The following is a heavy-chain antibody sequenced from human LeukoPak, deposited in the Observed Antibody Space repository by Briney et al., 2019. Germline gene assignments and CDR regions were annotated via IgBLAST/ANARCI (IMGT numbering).Heavy chain of an antibody. CDR3: ATPGGDFWSGYTN. CDR1: GFTFSSYS. CDR2: ISSSSSYI. D-gene: IGHD3-3*01. J-gene: IGHJ4*02. V-gene: IGHV3-21*01. Sequence: PGGSLRLSCAASGFTFSSYSMNWVRQAPGKGLEWVSSISSSSSYIYYADSVKGRFTISRDNAKNSVYLQMNSLRAEDTAVYYCATPGGDFWSGYTNWGQGTLVTVSS.